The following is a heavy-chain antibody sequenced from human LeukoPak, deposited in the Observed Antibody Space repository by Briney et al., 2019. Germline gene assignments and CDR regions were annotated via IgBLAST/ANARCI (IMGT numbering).Heavy chain of an antibody. CDR3: ARHSVNLADIVRLGSHFDP. D-gene: IGHD2-8*01. CDR2: IYPGDSDT. CDR1: GYSFTSYW. V-gene: IGHV5-51*01. Sequence: GESLKISCKGSGYSFTSYWIGWVRQMPGKGLEWMGIIYPGDSDTRYSPSFQGQVTISADKSISTAYLQWSSLKASDTAMYYCARHSVNLADIVRLGSHFDPWGQGTLVTVSS. J-gene: IGHJ5*02.